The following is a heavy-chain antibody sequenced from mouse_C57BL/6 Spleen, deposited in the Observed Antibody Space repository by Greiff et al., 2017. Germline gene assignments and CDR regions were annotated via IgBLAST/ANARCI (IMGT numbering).Heavy chain of an antibody. CDR1: GYTFTSHW. J-gene: IGHJ4*01. Sequence: QVQLQQPGAELVKPGASVKLSCKASGYTFTSHWMHWVKQRPGQGLEWIGMIHPNSGSTNYNEKFKSKATLTVDKSSSTAYMQLSSLTSEDSAVYYWARIDYDYAMDYWGQGTSVTGSS. V-gene: IGHV1-64*01. CDR2: IHPNSGST. CDR3: ARIDYDYAMDY. D-gene: IGHD2-13*01.